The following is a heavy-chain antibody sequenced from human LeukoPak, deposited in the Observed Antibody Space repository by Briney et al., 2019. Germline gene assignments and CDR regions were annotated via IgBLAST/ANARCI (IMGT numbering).Heavy chain of an antibody. CDR2: ISGSGGST. V-gene: IGHV3-23*01. Sequence: GGSLRLSCAVSGFTFSSYVMSWVRQAPGKGLEWVSAISGSGGSTYYADSVKGRFTISRDNSKNTLYLQMNSLRAEDTAVYYCAKPPYTYYYDSSGYLPAPNFDYWGQGTLVTVSS. D-gene: IGHD3-22*01. J-gene: IGHJ4*02. CDR3: AKPPYTYYYDSSGYLPAPNFDY. CDR1: GFTFSSYV.